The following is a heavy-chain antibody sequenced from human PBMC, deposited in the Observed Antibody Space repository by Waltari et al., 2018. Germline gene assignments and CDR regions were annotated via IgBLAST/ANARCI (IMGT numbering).Heavy chain of an antibody. CDR2: ISGFGDST. D-gene: IGHD1-26*01. Sequence: EVQLVESGGGLVQPGGSLRLSFTPSGLTFQHYSMHWVRQAPGKGLEFVSGISGFGDSTTYANSVKGRFTISRDNSRNTVSLQMGSLRPEDRATYFCARGLYRELYSGNFFDYWGQGILVTVSS. CDR3: ARGLYRELYSGNFFDY. CDR1: GLTFQHYS. V-gene: IGHV3-64*01. J-gene: IGHJ4*02.